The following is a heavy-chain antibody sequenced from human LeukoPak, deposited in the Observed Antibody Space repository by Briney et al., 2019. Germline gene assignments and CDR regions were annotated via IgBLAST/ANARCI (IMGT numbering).Heavy chain of an antibody. CDR3: ARDEAGYSSGREDY. CDR1: GFTFSSYA. D-gene: IGHD6-19*01. CDR2: ISYDGSNK. Sequence: PGRSLRFSCAASGFTFSSYAMHWVRQAPGKGLEWVAVISYDGSNKYYADSVKGRFTISRDNSKNTLYLQMNSLRAEDTAVYYCARDEAGYSSGREDYWGQGTLVTVSS. V-gene: IGHV3-30-3*01. J-gene: IGHJ4*02.